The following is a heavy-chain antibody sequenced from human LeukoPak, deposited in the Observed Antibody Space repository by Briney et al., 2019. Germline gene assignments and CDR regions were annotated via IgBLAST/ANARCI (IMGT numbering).Heavy chain of an antibody. J-gene: IGHJ5*02. CDR2: IYHTGYT. V-gene: IGHV4-38-2*02. D-gene: IGHD3-9*01. CDR3: ARDCPYYDILTGYYSDP. Sequence: PSETLSLTCNVSGYSVNTGYYWGWIRQPPGKGLEWIGSIYHTGYTYYNSSLQSRAIISVDTSKNQFSLKLSSVTAADTAVYYCARDCPYYDILTGYYSDPWGQGTLVTVSS. CDR1: GYSVNTGYY.